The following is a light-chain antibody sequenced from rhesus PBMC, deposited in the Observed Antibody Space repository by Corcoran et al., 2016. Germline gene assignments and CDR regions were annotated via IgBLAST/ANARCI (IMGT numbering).Light chain of an antibody. V-gene: IGLV2-32*01. CDR3: CSYAGSYTFV. J-gene: IGLJ6*01. CDR2: EVS. Sequence: QAALTQPRSVSVSPVQSVTISCTGTSSDIGGYNYVSWYQQHPGTAPKLMIYEVSKRPSGVSDRFSGSKSGNTASLTISGLQAEDEADYYCCSYAGSYTFVFGSGTKLTVL. CDR1: SSDIGGYNY.